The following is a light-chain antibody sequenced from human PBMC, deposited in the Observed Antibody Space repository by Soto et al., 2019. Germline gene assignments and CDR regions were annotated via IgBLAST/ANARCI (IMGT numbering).Light chain of an antibody. Sequence: QSVLTQPASVSASPGQSITISCTGTSTDIGAYKFVSWYQQHPGKAPKLMIYDVTSRPSGVSNRFSGFKSGNTASLIISGLQAEDEADYHCISYTSFDTKVLGTGTKVTAL. CDR3: ISYTSFDTKV. CDR1: STDIGAYKF. V-gene: IGLV2-14*03. CDR2: DVT. J-gene: IGLJ1*01.